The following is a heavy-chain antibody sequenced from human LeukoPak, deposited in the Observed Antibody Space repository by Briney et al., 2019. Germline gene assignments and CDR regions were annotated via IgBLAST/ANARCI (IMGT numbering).Heavy chain of an antibody. V-gene: IGHV4-39*01. D-gene: IGHD2-15*01. Sequence: SETLSLTCTVSGGSISCSSYYWGWIRQPPGKGLEWIGSIYYSGSTYYNPSLKSRVTISVDTSKNQFSLKLSSVTAADTAVYYCARLVCSGGSCYPFDYWGQGTLVTVSS. CDR1: GGSISCSSYY. J-gene: IGHJ4*02. CDR2: IYYSGST. CDR3: ARLVCSGGSCYPFDY.